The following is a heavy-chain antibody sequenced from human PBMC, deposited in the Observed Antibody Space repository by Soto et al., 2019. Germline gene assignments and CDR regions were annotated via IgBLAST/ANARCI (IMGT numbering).Heavy chain of an antibody. Sequence: SVKVSCKASGGTFSSYAISWVRQAPGQGLEWMGGIIPIFGTANYAQKFQGRVTITADESTSTAYMELSSLRSEDTAVYYCARYKVYAIGYLDYWAQGTLVTVSS. CDR2: IIPIFGTA. D-gene: IGHD2-8*01. CDR3: ARYKVYAIGYLDY. V-gene: IGHV1-69*13. CDR1: GGTFSSYA. J-gene: IGHJ4*02.